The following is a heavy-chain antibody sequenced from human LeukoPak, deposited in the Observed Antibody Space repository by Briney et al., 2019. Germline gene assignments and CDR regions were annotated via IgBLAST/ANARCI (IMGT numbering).Heavy chain of an antibody. D-gene: IGHD1-1*01. J-gene: IGHJ4*02. V-gene: IGHV3-23*01. Sequence: AGSLRLSCAVSGFTFSSHALSWVRQAPGKGLGWVSSITGHSADIFYANSVKGRFTVSRENSRNTMYLQMNNLRDEDAAVYFCAKEGRERHLAFGDWGQGTLVTVSS. CDR2: ITGHSADI. CDR3: AKEGRERHLAFGD. CDR1: GFTFSSHA.